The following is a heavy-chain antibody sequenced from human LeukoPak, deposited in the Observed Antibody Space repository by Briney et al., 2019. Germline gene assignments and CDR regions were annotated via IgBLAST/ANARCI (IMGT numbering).Heavy chain of an antibody. CDR1: GGSFSGYY. J-gene: IGHJ4*02. CDR2: INHSGST. V-gene: IGHV4-34*01. CDR3: ARKGGYYYGSGSYSDY. D-gene: IGHD3-10*01. Sequence: PSETLSLTCAVYGGSFSGYYWSWLRQPPGKGLEWIGEINHSGSTNYNPSLKSRVTISVDTSKNQFSLKLSSVTAADTAVYYCARKGGYYYGSGSYSDYWGQGTLVTVSS.